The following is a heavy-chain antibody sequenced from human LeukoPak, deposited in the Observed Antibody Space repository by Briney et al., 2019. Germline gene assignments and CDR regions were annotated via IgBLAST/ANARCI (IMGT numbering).Heavy chain of an antibody. V-gene: IGHV3-23*01. CDR3: AKVPSGCYACDFDY. J-gene: IGHJ4*02. CDR1: GFTFRSYA. D-gene: IGHD2-2*01. Sequence: GGSLRLSCVASGFTFRSYAMSWVREPPGNGLESVSSLGGINAYTYYADSVKGRFSISRDNSKNTLYLQMNSLRAEDTALYYCAKVPSGCYACDFDYWGRGTLVTVSS. CDR2: LGGINAYT.